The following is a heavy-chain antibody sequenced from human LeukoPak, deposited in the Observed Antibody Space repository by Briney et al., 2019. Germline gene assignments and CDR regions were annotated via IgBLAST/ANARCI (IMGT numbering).Heavy chain of an antibody. V-gene: IGHV1-2*02. D-gene: IGHD7-27*01. J-gene: IGHJ6*02. CDR3: ARDLGIPYGMDV. CDR1: GYTFTSYD. Sequence: GASVKVSCKASGYTFTSYDINWVRQATGQGLEWMGWINPNSGGTNYAQKFQGRVTMTRDPSISTAYIELSRLRSDDTAVYYCARDLGIPYGMDVWGQGTTVTVS. CDR2: INPNSGGT.